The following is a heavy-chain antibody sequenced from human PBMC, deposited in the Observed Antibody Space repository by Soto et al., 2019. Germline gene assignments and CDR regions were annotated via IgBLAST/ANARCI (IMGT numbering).Heavy chain of an antibody. CDR1: VVTFSSYW. Sequence: GGSLILSCAASVVTFSSYWMSWFRHVPGKGLEWVANIKQDGSEKYYVDSVKGRFTISRDNAKNSLYLQVDSLRVEDTAVYHCAIGEWLSTSYFNFWGKGTLVTVSS. V-gene: IGHV3-7*03. CDR3: AIGEWLSTSYFNF. CDR2: IKQDGSEK. D-gene: IGHD3-3*01. J-gene: IGHJ4*02.